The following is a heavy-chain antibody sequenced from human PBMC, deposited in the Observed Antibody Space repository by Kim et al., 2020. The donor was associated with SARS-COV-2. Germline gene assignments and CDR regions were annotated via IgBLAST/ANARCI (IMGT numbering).Heavy chain of an antibody. D-gene: IGHD3-10*02. CDR3: AKGDQTVLYYARGYDS. J-gene: IGHJ4*02. V-gene: IGHV3-23*01. CDR1: GFPFSSYA. Sequence: GGSLRLSCAASGFPFSSYALSWVRQAPGKGLEWVSGLSGSGANTYYADSVKGRFTISRDNSKSMLYLWMTSLKVEDVAVYYCAKGDQTVLYYARGYDSWGQGTLVTVSS. CDR2: LSGSGANT.